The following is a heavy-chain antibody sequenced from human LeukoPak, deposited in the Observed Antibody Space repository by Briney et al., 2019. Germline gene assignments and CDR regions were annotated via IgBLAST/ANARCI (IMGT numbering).Heavy chain of an antibody. CDR2: IYYSGST. J-gene: IGHJ6*02. CDR1: GGSISSYY. V-gene: IGHV4-59*08. Sequence: SETLSLTCTVSGGSISSYYWSWIRQPPGKGLEWIGYIYYSGSTNYNPSLKSRVTISVDTSKNQFSLKLSSVTAADTAVYYCARVLGYGDYYYYYCMDVWGQGTTVTVSS. D-gene: IGHD4-17*01. CDR3: ARVLGYGDYYYYYCMDV.